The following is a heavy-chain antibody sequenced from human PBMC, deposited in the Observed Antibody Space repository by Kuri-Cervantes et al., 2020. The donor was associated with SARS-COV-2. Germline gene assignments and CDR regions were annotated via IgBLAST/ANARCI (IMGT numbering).Heavy chain of an antibody. CDR3: ARDRRITIFGVVNYYYMDV. D-gene: IGHD3-3*01. CDR1: GGSFSGYK. CDR2: IYSGGST. V-gene: IGHV3-53*05. J-gene: IGHJ6*03. Sequence: ETLSLTCAVYGGSFSGYKWNWIRQAPGKGLEWVSVIYSGGSTYYADSVKGRFTISRDNSKNTLYLQMNSLRAEDTAVYYCARDRRITIFGVVNYYYMDVWGKGTTVTVSS.